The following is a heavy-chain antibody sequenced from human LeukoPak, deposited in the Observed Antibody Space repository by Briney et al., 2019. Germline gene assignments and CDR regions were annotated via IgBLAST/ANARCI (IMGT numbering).Heavy chain of an antibody. J-gene: IGHJ5*02. CDR3: ARDNRYCSGGSCYDVWFDP. D-gene: IGHD2-15*01. Sequence: PSETLSLTCTVSGVSISSYYWSWIRQPPGKGLEGIGYIYYSGSTNYNPSLKSRVTISVDTSKNQFSLKLSSVTAADTAVYYCARDNRYCSGGSCYDVWFDPWGQGTLVTVSS. V-gene: IGHV4-59*01. CDR1: GVSISSYY. CDR2: IYYSGST.